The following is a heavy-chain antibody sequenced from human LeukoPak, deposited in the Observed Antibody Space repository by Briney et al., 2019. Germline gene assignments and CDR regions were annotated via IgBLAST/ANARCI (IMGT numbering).Heavy chain of an antibody. CDR1: GYTFTSYG. V-gene: IGHV1-18*01. CDR2: ISAYNGNT. D-gene: IGHD4-11*01. J-gene: IGHJ6*03. Sequence: ASVKVSCKASGYTFTSYGISWVRQAPGQGLEWMGWISAYNGNTNYAQKLQGRVTMTTDTSTSTAYMELRSLRSDDTAVYYCARAPPWDTVTSWRSYYYMDVWGKGTTVTVSS. CDR3: ARAPPWDTVTSWRSYYYMDV.